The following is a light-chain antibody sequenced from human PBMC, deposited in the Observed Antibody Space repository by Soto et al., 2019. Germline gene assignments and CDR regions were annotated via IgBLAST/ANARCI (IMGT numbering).Light chain of an antibody. Sequence: ALTQPRAVSGSPGQSVTISCTGTSSDVGAYNYVSWYQQHPGKAPKFMIYDVSKRPSGVPDRFSGSKSGNTASLTISGLQAEDEADYYCCSYAGTYSYVFGTGTKVTVL. CDR1: SSDVGAYNY. V-gene: IGLV2-11*01. CDR3: CSYAGTYSYV. J-gene: IGLJ1*01. CDR2: DVS.